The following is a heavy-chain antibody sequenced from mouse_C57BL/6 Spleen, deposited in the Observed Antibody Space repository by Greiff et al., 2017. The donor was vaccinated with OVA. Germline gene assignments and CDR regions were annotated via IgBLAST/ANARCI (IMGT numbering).Heavy chain of an antibody. CDR3: ASPAYYSNYDGTMDY. J-gene: IGHJ4*01. D-gene: IGHD2-5*01. CDR1: GYTFTSYG. CDR2: IYPRSGNT. Sequence: QVQLKESGAELARPGASVKLSCKASGYTFTSYGISWVKQRTGQGLEWIGEIYPRSGNTYYNEKFKGKATLTADKSSSTAYMELRSLTSEDSAVYFCASPAYYSNYDGTMDYWGQGTSVTVSS. V-gene: IGHV1-81*01.